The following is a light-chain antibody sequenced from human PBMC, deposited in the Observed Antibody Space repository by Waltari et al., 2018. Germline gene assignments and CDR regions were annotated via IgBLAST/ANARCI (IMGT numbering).Light chain of an antibody. CDR1: SSHIGIDF. CDR2: QNV. Sequence: QSLLTQPPPASGTPGARVILSCSGSSSHIGIDFVYWYHPVPGTAPQTLIYQNVERPSGVPDRFSGSKSGTSASLAISGLRPQDEGDYYCAAWDYNLNGVVFGGGTRLTVL. V-gene: IGLV1-47*01. CDR3: AAWDYNLNGVV. J-gene: IGLJ2*01.